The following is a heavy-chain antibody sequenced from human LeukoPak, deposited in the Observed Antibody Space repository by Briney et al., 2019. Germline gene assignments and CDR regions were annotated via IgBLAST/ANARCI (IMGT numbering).Heavy chain of an antibody. D-gene: IGHD5-12*01. CDR3: ARDVSPEEINSGYDYWFDP. CDR1: GGSISSLY. J-gene: IGHJ5*02. Sequence: SETLSLTCTVSGGSISSLYWSWIRQPPGKGLEWIGYISYRGRTNYNPSLKSRVTISVDTSKNQFSLKLSSVTAADTAVYYCARDVSPEEINSGYDYWFDPWGQGTLVTVSS. CDR2: ISYRGRT. V-gene: IGHV4-59*11.